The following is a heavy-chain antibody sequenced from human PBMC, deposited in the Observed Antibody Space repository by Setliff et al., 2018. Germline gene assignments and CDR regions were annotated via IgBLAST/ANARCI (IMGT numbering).Heavy chain of an antibody. D-gene: IGHD6-13*01. J-gene: IGHJ3*02. Sequence: LSLTCAVYVGSFDKYYWTWIRQAPGKGLEWASYISSSGSTIYYADSVKGRFTISRDNAKNSLYLQMNSLRAEDTAVYYCARSFGSAAGPTRYAFDIWGQGTMVTVSS. CDR2: ISSSGSTI. CDR3: ARSFGSAAGPTRYAFDI. CDR1: VGSFDKYY. V-gene: IGHV3-11*01.